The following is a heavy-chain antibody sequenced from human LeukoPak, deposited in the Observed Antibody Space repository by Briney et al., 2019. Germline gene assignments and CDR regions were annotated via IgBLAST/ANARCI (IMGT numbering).Heavy chain of an antibody. D-gene: IGHD6-13*01. V-gene: IGHV1-3*01. J-gene: IGHJ4*02. CDR2: INAGNGNT. Sequence: ASVKVSCKASGYTFTSYAMHWVRQAPGQRLEWMGWINAGNGNTKYSQKFQGRVTITRDTSASTAYMELSSLRSEDTAVYYCARGQQLANPFDYWGQGTLVTVSS. CDR3: ARGQQLANPFDY. CDR1: GYTFTSYA.